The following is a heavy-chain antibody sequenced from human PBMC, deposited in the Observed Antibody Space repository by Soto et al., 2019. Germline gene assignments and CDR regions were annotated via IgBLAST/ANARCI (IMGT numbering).Heavy chain of an antibody. CDR1: N. J-gene: IGHJ4*02. CDR3: ARGDYYVSGSHHIDY. CDR2: IYSSGST. D-gene: IGHD3-10*01. V-gene: IGHV4-31*01. Sequence: NWSWIRQHPEKGLEEIGYIYSSGSTYYNPSRKSLVTISVDMSKNQSALKLSSVTAADTAVYYCARGDYYVSGSHHIDYWAQGTLVTVTS.